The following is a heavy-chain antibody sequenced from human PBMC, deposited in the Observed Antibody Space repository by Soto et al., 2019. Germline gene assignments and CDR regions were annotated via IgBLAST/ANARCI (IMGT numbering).Heavy chain of an antibody. CDR1: GGSITTYY. D-gene: IGHD2-8*01. J-gene: IGHJ3*01. CDR3: ARYYCPNDICEGFAL. V-gene: IGHV4-59*08. CDR2: IHYRGST. Sequence: PSETLSLTCTVSGGSITTYYWSWIRQPPGKGLEWIGYIHYRGSTNCNASLKSRVTMSADTSKNQFSLKLSSVTAADTAVYYCARYYCPNDICEGFALWGQGTMVTVSS.